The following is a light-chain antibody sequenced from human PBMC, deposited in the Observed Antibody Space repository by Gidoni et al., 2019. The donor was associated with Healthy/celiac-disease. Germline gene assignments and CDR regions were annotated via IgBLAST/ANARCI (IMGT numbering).Light chain of an antibody. CDR1: KVGDKY. Sequence: SYELTQPPPVSVSLGQTASITCSGDKVGDKYACWYQQKPGQSPVLVIYQDSKRPSGIPERFSGSNSGNTATLTISGTQAMDEADYYCQACDSSTGVFGGGTKLTVL. V-gene: IGLV3-1*01. CDR3: QACDSSTGV. CDR2: QDS. J-gene: IGLJ3*02.